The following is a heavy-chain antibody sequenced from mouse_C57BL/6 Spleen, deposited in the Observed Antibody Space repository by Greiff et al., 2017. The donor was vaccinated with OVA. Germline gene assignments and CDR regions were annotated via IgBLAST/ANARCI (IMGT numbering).Heavy chain of an antibody. CDR1: GYTFTEYT. V-gene: IGHV1-62-2*01. CDR2: FYPGSGSI. J-gene: IGHJ3*01. Sequence: VQLQESGAELVKPGASVKLSCKASGYTFTEYTIHWVKQRSGQGLEWIGWFYPGSGSITSNEKFKDKATLTADKSSSTVYMELSRLTSEDSAVYFCARHEDEADDGYFSWFAYWGQGTLVTVSA. CDR3: ARHEDEADDGYFSWFAY. D-gene: IGHD2-3*01.